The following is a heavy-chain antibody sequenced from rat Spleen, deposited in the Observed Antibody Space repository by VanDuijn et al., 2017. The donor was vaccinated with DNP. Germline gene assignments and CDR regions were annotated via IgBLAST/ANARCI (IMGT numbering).Heavy chain of an antibody. V-gene: IGHV5-7*01. Sequence: EVQLVESGGGLVQPGRSLKLSCAASGIIFSDHYMAWVRQAPTKGLEWVAAIRHDGGSTYYRDSVKGRFTISRDNAKSTLYLQMDSLRSEDMATYYCARPDYYDGSYPHYWGQGVMVTVSS. CDR1: GIIFSDHY. J-gene: IGHJ2*01. CDR2: IRHDGGST. D-gene: IGHD1-12*02. CDR3: ARPDYYDGSYPHY.